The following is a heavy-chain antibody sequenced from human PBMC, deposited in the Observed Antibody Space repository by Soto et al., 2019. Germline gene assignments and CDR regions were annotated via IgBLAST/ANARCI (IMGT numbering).Heavy chain of an antibody. CDR3: ARDCTIFGVVIPRFWFDP. V-gene: IGHV1-46*03. D-gene: IGHD3-3*01. J-gene: IGHJ5*02. CDR1: GYTFTSYY. CDR2: INPSGGST. Sequence: QVQLVQSGAEVKKPGASVKVSCKASGYTFTSYYMHWVRQAPGQGLEWMGIINPSGGSTSYAQKFPGRVTITRDTSTSTVYMELSSLRSEDTAVYYCARDCTIFGVVIPRFWFDPWGQGTLVTVSS.